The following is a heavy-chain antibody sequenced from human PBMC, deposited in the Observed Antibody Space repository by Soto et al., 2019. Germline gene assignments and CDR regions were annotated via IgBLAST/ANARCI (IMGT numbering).Heavy chain of an antibody. CDR2: IHHSGST. CDR3: ARQGFGQLHGLVDV. CDR1: GGSITSHY. Sequence: QVQLQESGPGLVKPSETLSLTCSVSGGSITSHYCSWFRQHPGKGLEWIGNIHHSGSTSYNPSLKSRVTMSVDTSKNQFSLKVSSVTAADTALYYCARQGFGQLHGLVDVWGPGTTVTVSS. V-gene: IGHV4-59*08. J-gene: IGHJ6*02. D-gene: IGHD3-10*01.